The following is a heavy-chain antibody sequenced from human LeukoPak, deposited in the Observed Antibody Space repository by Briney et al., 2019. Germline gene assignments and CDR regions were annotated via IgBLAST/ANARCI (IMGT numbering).Heavy chain of an antibody. CDR2: INQDGSEN. CDR1: GFTFSSHW. Sequence: GGSLRLSCAAAGFTFSSHWMSWVRQAPGKGLEWVAHINQDGSENYYVDSVEGRFTISRDNAKNSLYLQMNSLRVEDTAVYYCARDSYRALEYWGQGTLVTVSS. D-gene: IGHD1-14*01. CDR3: ARDSYRALEY. J-gene: IGHJ4*02. V-gene: IGHV3-7*01.